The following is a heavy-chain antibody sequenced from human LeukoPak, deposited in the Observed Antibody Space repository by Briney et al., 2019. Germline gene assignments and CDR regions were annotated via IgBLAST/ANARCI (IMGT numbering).Heavy chain of an antibody. CDR2: IYSGGST. J-gene: IGHJ4*02. D-gene: IGHD6-19*01. V-gene: IGHV3-66*02. Sequence: GGSLRLSCAASGFTVSSNYMSWVRQAPGKGLEWVSVIYSGGSTYYADSVKGRFTISRDNSKNTLYLQMNSLRAEDTAVYYCARTGIAVAGSARGYYFDYWGQGTLVTVSS. CDR1: GFTVSSNY. CDR3: ARTGIAVAGSARGYYFDY.